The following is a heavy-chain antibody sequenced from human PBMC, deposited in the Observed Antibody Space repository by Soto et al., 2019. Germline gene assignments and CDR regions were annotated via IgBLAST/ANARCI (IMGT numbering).Heavy chain of an antibody. J-gene: IGHJ3*02. D-gene: IGHD2-21*01. CDR3: ARRRDGYNSAFDI. CDR2: VTPKLATA. CDR1: GGTFSNYA. Sequence: QVQLVQSGAEVKKPGPSVKVSCKASGGTFSNYAINWVRQAPGLGLEWMGQVTPKLATAKHAQKFQGRVTITAADTARTAYMYVSSLRSEATAVYFCARRRDGYNSAFDIWGQGTVVTVSS. V-gene: IGHV1-69*01.